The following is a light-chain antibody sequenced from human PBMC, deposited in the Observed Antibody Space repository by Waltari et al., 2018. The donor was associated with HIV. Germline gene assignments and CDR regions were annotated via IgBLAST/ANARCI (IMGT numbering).Light chain of an antibody. CDR3: CSYAVTYTYV. CDR2: DGS. V-gene: IGLV2-11*01. J-gene: IGLJ1*01. Sequence: QSALTPPRPVSGSPGQSVTISCTGANSAVGAYNSVSWYLHHPRKAPKLMIYDGSKWPLGVPVRFIGSESGYVASLASFGLQAEDEADYYCCSYAVTYTYVFGTGTKVTVV. CDR1: NSAVGAYNS.